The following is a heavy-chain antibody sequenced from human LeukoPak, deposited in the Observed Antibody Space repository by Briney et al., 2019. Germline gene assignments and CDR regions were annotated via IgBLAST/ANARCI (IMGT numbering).Heavy chain of an antibody. Sequence: PGGSLRLSCAASGFTFSSYAMSWVRQAPGKGLEWVSAISGSGGSTYYADSVKGRFTISRDNAKNSLYLQMNSLTDADTALYFCVRDRAYAFDMWGQGTVVSVSS. CDR2: ISGSGGST. D-gene: IGHD3-16*01. CDR3: VRDRAYAFDM. CDR1: GFTFSSYA. V-gene: IGHV3-23*01. J-gene: IGHJ3*02.